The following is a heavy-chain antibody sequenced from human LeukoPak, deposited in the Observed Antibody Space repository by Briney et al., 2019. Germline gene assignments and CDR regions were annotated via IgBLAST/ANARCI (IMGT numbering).Heavy chain of an antibody. CDR1: GFTISSYS. D-gene: IGHD2-2*01. CDR3: ARDIDAYCSSTSCYENDAFDI. J-gene: IGHJ3*02. V-gene: IGHV3-48*01. CDR2: ISSSSSTI. Sequence: GGSLRLSCAASGFTISSYSMNWVRQAPGKGLEWVSYISSSSSTIYYADSVKGRFTTSRDYAKNSLYLQMNSLRAEDTAVYYCARDIDAYCSSTSCYENDAFDIWGQGTMVTVSS.